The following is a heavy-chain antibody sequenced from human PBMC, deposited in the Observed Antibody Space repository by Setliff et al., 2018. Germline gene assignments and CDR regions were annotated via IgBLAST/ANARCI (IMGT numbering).Heavy chain of an antibody. J-gene: IGHJ4*02. CDR2: INPNSGGT. D-gene: IGHD1-26*01. CDR3: ARTIVGGATRLDY. Sequence: GDSVKVSCKASGYTFTGYYMHWVRQAPGQGLEWMGWINPNSGGTNYAQKFQGRVTMTRDTPISTAYMELNRLRSDDTAVYYCARTIVGGATRLDYWGLGTLVTVSS. V-gene: IGHV1-2*02. CDR1: GYTFTGYY.